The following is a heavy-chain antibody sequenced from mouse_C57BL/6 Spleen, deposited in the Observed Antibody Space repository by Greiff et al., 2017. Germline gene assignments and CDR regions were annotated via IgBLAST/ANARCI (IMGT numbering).Heavy chain of an antibody. CDR3: AKLRGYGSSYGFAY. CDR2: IHPNSGST. V-gene: IGHV1-64*01. D-gene: IGHD1-1*01. Sequence: VQLQQPGAELVKPGASVKLSCKASGYTFTSYWMHWVKQRPGQGLEWIGMIHPNSGSTNYNEKFKSKATLTVDKSSSTAYMQLSSLTSEDSAVYYCAKLRGYGSSYGFAYWGQGTLVTVSA. CDR1: GYTFTSYW. J-gene: IGHJ3*01.